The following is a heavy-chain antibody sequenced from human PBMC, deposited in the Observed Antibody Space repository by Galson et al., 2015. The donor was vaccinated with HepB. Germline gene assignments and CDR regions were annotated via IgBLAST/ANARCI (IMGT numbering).Heavy chain of an antibody. CDR1: GFTFDDFA. V-gene: IGHV3-9*01. CDR2: ISWSSGAI. D-gene: IGHD4-17*01. J-gene: IGHJ3*02. CDR3: VKGRDYGGYIGAFDI. Sequence: SLRLSCAASGFTFDDFAMHWVRQGPGKGLEWVSGISWSSGAIGYADSVKGRFTISRDNAKNFLYLQMDTLRAEDTAFYYCVKGRDYGGYIGAFDIWGQGTMVTVSS.